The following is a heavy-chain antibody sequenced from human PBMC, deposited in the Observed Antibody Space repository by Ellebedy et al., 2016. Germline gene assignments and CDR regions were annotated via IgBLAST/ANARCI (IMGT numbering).Heavy chain of an antibody. J-gene: IGHJ4*02. D-gene: IGHD3-10*01. V-gene: IGHV4-4*08. Sequence: SETLSLXCTVSGGSISSYYWSWIRQPPGKGLEWIGYIYTTGNTKYNPSLKSRVTISVDTSKNQFSLKPSSLTAADTAVYYWARLAIFGGGDGSGSFYDYWGQGSLVTVSS. CDR3: ARLAIFGGGDGSGSFYDY. CDR2: IYTTGNT. CDR1: GGSISSYY.